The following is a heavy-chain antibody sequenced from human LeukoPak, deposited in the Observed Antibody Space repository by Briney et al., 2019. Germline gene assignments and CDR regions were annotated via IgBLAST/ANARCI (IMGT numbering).Heavy chain of an antibody. CDR2: IYYSGST. CDR3: ERPPNLVDSSSWYLREHEYLQN. J-gene: IGHJ1*01. CDR1: GVSISNYY. Sequence: SETLSLTCTVSGVSISNYYLSWVRQPPGKGLEWIGYIYYSGSTNYNPSLKNRVTISLDTSNNQFSLPLIPLTAADTAVYYCERPPNLVDSSSWYLREHEYLQNWGQASLVTV. D-gene: IGHD6-13*01. V-gene: IGHV4-59*08.